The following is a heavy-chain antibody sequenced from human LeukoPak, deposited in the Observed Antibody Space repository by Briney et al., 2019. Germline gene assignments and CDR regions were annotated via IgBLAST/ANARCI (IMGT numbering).Heavy chain of an antibody. CDR2: IYHSGST. Sequence: SQTLSLTCAVSGGSISSGGYSWSWIRQPPGKGLEWIGYIYHSGSTYYNPSLKSRVTISVDRSKNQFSLKLSSVTAADTAVYYCARTDCSSTSCYKGFDYWGQGTLVTVSS. D-gene: IGHD2-2*02. CDR1: GGSISSGGYS. J-gene: IGHJ4*02. CDR3: ARTDCSSTSCYKGFDY. V-gene: IGHV4-30-2*01.